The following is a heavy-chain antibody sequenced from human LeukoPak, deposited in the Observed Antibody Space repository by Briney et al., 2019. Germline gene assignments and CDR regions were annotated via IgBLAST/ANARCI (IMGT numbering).Heavy chain of an antibody. Sequence: ASVKVSCKASGYTFTSYYMHWVRQAPGQGLEWMGWINPNSGGTNYAQKFQGRVTMTRDTSISTAYMELSRLRSDDTAVYYCARDYYDSSGYYPDAFDIWGQGTMVTVSS. J-gene: IGHJ3*02. V-gene: IGHV1-2*02. CDR3: ARDYYDSSGYYPDAFDI. CDR1: GYTFTSYY. D-gene: IGHD3-22*01. CDR2: INPNSGGT.